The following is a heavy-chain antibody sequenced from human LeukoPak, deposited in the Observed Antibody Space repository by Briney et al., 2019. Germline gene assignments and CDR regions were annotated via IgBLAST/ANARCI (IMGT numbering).Heavy chain of an antibody. CDR3: AHRKNYYDSSVFDN. D-gene: IGHD3-22*01. V-gene: IGHV2-5*02. CDR1: WFSLNTRGVG. CDR2: IYWDEDR. Sequence: SGPTLVNPTQTLTLTCTFSWFSLNTRGVGVGWIRQPPGRALEWLALIYWDEDRRYSPSLKSRLTITKDTSRNQVVLTMTNMDPVDTATYFCAHRKNYYDSSVFDNWGQGTLVTVSS. J-gene: IGHJ4*02.